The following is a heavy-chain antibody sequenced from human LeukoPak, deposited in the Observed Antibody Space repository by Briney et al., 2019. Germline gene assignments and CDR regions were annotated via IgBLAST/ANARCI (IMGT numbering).Heavy chain of an antibody. J-gene: IGHJ4*02. V-gene: IGHV3-7*01. CDR1: GFTFSSYW. CDR2: IRQDGSVQ. D-gene: IGHD1/OR15-1a*01. CDR3: LVTTRSRGFDY. Sequence: QTGGSLRFSCAASGFTFSSYWMSWVRQAPGKGLEWVANIRQDGSVQNYVDSVKGRFTISRDNPKNSVYLQMSSLRAEDTAVYYCLVTTRSRGFDYWGQGTLVTVSS.